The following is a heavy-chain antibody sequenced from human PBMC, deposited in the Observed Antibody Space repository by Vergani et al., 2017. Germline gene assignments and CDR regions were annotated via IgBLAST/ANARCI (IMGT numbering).Heavy chain of an antibody. CDR3: ARDAGGYSYGQFDY. CDR1: GGSISSYY. Sequence: QVQLQESGPGLVKPSETLSLTCTVSGGSISSYYWSWIRQPPGKGLEWIGYIYYSGSTNYNPSLKSRVTISVETSKNQFSLKLSSVTAADTAVYYCARDAGGYSYGQFDYWGQGTLVTVSS. CDR2: IYYSGST. V-gene: IGHV4-59*01. D-gene: IGHD5-18*01. J-gene: IGHJ4*02.